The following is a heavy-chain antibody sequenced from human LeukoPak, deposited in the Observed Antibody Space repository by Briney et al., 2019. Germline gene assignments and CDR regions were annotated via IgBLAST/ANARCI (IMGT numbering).Heavy chain of an antibody. CDR3: ARVRLGRGLDY. CDR1: GDSISSSY. CDR2: IHTSGST. J-gene: IGHJ4*02. Sequence: SETLSLTCTVSGDSISSSYWGWIRQPAGKGLEWIGRIHTSGSTYYSPSLKSRVTMSVDTSTNQLSLKLSSVTAADTAMYYCARVRLGRGLDYWGQGTLVTVSS. D-gene: IGHD6-19*01. V-gene: IGHV4-4*07.